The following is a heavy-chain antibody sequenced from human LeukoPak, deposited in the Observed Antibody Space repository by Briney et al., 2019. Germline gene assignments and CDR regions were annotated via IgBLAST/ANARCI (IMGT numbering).Heavy chain of an antibody. D-gene: IGHD3-3*01. J-gene: IGHJ6*03. V-gene: IGHV3-7*01. CDR2: IKQDGSEK. Sequence: GGSLRLSCAASGFTFSSYWMSWVRRAPGKGLEWVANIKQDGSEKYYVDSVKGRFTISRDNAKNSLYLQRDSLRAEDTAVYYCARVPYYDFWSGYSDPPAMDVWGKGTTVTVSS. CDR1: GFTFSSYW. CDR3: ARVPYYDFWSGYSDPPAMDV.